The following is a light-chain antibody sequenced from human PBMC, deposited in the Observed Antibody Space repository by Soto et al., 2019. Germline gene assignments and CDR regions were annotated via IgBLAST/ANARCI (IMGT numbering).Light chain of an antibody. V-gene: IGKV3-20*01. CDR1: QSVSSSY. J-gene: IGKJ5*01. Sequence: EIVLTQSPGTLSLSPGERATLSCRASQSVSSSYLAWYQQKPGQAPRLLIYGASSRATGIPDRFSGSGSGTDFTLTISRLESEDFAVYYCQQDGSSSITFGQGTRLEIK. CDR2: GAS. CDR3: QQDGSSSIT.